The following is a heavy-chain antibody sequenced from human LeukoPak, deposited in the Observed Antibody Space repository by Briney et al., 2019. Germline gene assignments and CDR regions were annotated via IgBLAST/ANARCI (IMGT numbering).Heavy chain of an antibody. V-gene: IGHV3-23*01. CDR3: ARELDSSGHSFDY. D-gene: IGHD3-22*01. J-gene: IGHJ4*02. CDR2: ISGSGGST. Sequence: GGSLRLSCAATGFTSVNYAMSWVRQAPGKGLEWVSAISGSGGSTYYADSVKGRFTISRDNSKNTLYLQMNSLRAEDTAVYYCARELDSSGHSFDYWGQGTLVTVSS. CDR1: GFTSVNYA.